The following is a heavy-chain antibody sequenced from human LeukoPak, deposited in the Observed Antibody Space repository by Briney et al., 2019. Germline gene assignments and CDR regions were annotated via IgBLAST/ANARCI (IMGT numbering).Heavy chain of an antibody. V-gene: IGHV1-18*01. CDR1: GDSFSNYG. D-gene: IGHD6-13*01. Sequence: ASVKVSCKASGDSFSNYGFTWVRQAPGQGLEWMGWISADSGHIYYAQNFQHRVTMTTDTSTSTGYMELRSLRSDDTAVYYCARYSSSWSIVDYWGQGTLVTVSS. J-gene: IGHJ4*02. CDR2: ISADSGHI. CDR3: ARYSSSWSIVDY.